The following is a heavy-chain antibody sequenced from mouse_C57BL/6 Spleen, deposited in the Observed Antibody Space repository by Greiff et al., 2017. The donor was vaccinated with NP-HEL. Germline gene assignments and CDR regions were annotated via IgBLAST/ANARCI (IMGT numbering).Heavy chain of an antibody. J-gene: IGHJ4*01. CDR2: FYPGSGSI. CDR1: GYTFTEYT. V-gene: IGHV1-62-2*01. D-gene: IGHD2-3*01. CDR3: ARHEDSIYDGYRDAMDY. Sequence: VQPQQSGAELVKPGASVKLSCKASGYTFTEYTIHWVKQRSGQGLEWIGWFYPGSGSIKYNEKFKDKATLTADKSSSTVYMELSRLTSEDSAVYFYARHEDSIYDGYRDAMDYWGQGTSVTVSS.